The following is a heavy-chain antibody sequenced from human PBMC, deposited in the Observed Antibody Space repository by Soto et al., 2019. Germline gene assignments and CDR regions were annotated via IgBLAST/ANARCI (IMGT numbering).Heavy chain of an antibody. CDR3: ARSWGVDIVATITQRRSWFDP. CDR1: GGSFSGYY. CDR2: INHSGST. J-gene: IGHJ5*02. V-gene: IGHV4-34*01. Sequence: SETLSLTCAVYGGSFSGYYWSWIRQPPGKGLEWIGEINHSGSTNYNPSLKSRVTISVDTSKNQFSLKLSSVTAADTAVYYCARSWGVDIVATITQRRSWFDPWGQGTLVTVSS. D-gene: IGHD5-12*01.